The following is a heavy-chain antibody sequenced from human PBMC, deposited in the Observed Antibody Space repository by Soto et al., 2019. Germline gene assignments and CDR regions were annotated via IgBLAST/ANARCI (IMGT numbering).Heavy chain of an antibody. Sequence: GPLRLSCAASGFTFDAYGMQWVRQAPGKGLEWLAVISYDGSNKYYTDSVKGRFTISRDNSKNTLYLQMNSLRAEDTAVYYCAKDHIGNSWNLDYWGRGTVVTVSS. J-gene: IGHJ4*02. V-gene: IGHV3-30*18. D-gene: IGHD1-20*01. CDR3: AKDHIGNSWNLDY. CDR2: ISYDGSNK. CDR1: GFTFDAYG.